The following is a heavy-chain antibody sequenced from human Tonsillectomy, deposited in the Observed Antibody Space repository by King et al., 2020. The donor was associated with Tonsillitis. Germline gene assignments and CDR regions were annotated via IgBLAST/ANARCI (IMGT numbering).Heavy chain of an antibody. D-gene: IGHD2-2*01. J-gene: IGHJ6*02. CDR3: TPAGPDCSRTSFYSYYGMVV. CDR1: GFTFSNAW. Sequence: VQLVESGGGLVKPGGSLRLSCAASGFTFSNAWMSWVRQAPGKGLEWVGRIKSKTEGGTTDYAAPGKGRFTISRDDSKNTLYLQMNSLKTEDTAVYYCTPAGPDCSRTSFYSYYGMVVCGQGTPVPVSS. CDR2: IKSKTEGGTT. V-gene: IGHV3-15*01.